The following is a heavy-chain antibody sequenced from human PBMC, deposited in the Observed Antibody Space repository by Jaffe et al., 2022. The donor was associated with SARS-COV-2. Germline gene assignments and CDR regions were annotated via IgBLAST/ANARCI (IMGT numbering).Heavy chain of an antibody. V-gene: IGHV1-3*04. CDR2: INTVNGNT. CDR1: GYTFTSHA. Sequence: QVQLVQSGAEVKKPGASVKVSCKASGYTFTSHAIHWVRQAPGQRLEWMGWINTVNGNTKSSQKFQGRVTITSDTSASTAYMELSSLRSEDTAVYYCARDKVDTIMDYAFDIWGQGTMVTVSS. CDR3: ARDKVDTIMDYAFDI. J-gene: IGHJ3*02. D-gene: IGHD5-18*01.